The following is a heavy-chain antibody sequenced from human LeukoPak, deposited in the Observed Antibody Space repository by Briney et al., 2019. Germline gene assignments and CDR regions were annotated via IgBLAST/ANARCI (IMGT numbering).Heavy chain of an antibody. V-gene: IGHV3-23*01. Sequence: PGGSLRLSCAASEFDFSSHAMTWVRQAPGKGLEWVSAISISGSKTYYADSVRGRFTISRDNSKNTLYMQVNSLRAEDTAVYYCAKDYYDISGSRYDFWGQGTLVTVSS. CDR2: ISISGSKT. CDR3: AKDYYDISGSRYDF. J-gene: IGHJ4*02. D-gene: IGHD3-22*01. CDR1: EFDFSSHA.